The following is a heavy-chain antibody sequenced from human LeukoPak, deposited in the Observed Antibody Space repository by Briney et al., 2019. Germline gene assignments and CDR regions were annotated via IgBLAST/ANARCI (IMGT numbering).Heavy chain of an antibody. J-gene: IGHJ4*02. Sequence: ASVKVSCKASGYTFTGYYMHWVRQAPGQGLEWMGWINPNSGGTNYAQKFQGRVTMTRDTSISTAYMKLSRLRSDDTAVYYCATPVPTAYSFDYWGQGTLVTVSS. CDR3: ATPVPTAYSFDY. V-gene: IGHV1-2*02. D-gene: IGHD2-15*01. CDR2: INPNSGGT. CDR1: GYTFTGYY.